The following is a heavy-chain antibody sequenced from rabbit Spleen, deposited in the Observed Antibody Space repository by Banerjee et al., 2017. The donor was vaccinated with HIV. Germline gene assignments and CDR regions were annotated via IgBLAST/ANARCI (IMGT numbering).Heavy chain of an antibody. V-gene: IGHV1S45*01. CDR1: RIDFSRYYD. CDR2: IAGSSSGFT. Sequence: QQQLEESGGGLVKPGGTLTLTCKASRIDFSRYYDMCWVRQAPGKGLEWISCIAGSSSGFTYSATWAKGRFTCSKTSSTTVTLQMTSLTVADTATYFCARDTGSSFSSYGMDLWGQGTLVTVS. D-gene: IGHD8-1*01. J-gene: IGHJ6*01. CDR3: ARDTGSSFSSYGMDL.